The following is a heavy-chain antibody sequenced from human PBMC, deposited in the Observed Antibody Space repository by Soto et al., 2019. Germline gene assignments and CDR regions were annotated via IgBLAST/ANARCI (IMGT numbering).Heavy chain of an antibody. D-gene: IGHD5-12*01. J-gene: IGHJ6*04. CDR3: AREGVAPYYYCGMDV. Sequence: ASVKVSCKASGYTFTRSGVSWVRQAPGQGLEWMGWISTYNGDTNYAQTFQGRVTMTTDTSTSTVHMEVRSLRSDDTAVYYCAREGVAPYYYCGMDVWGKGPPVTVPS. V-gene: IGHV1-18*01. CDR2: ISTYNGDT. CDR1: GYTFTRSG.